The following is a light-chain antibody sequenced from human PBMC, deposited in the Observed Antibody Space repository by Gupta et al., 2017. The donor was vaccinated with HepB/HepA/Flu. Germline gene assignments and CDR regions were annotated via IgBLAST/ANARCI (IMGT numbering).Light chain of an antibody. J-gene: IGKJ5*01. CDR1: QSIRNY. V-gene: IGKV1-39*01. CDR2: SAS. CDR3: QQCLTAPIT. Sequence: DIQMTKSPSSLSASVGDRVTITRRASQSIRNYLNWYQHQPGKAPKLLIYSASTLQNEIPSRFSGSGSGTEFTLTSSSLQPEDFAAYSCQQCLTAPITFGQGTRLELK.